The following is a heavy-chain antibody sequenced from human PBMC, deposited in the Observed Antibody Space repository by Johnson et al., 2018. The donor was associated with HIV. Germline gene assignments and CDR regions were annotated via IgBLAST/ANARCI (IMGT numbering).Heavy chain of an antibody. V-gene: IGHV3-33*06. D-gene: IGHD3-10*01. Sequence: VQLVESGGGVVQPGRSLRLSCAASGFTFSGYAMHWVRQAPGKGLEWVAVIYYDGTNKHYADSVKGRFTISRDNSKNTLYLQMNSLRAEDTAVYYCAKDLNYGSGPVDIWGQGTMVTVSS. CDR2: IYYDGTNK. J-gene: IGHJ3*02. CDR1: GFTFSGYA. CDR3: AKDLNYGSGPVDI.